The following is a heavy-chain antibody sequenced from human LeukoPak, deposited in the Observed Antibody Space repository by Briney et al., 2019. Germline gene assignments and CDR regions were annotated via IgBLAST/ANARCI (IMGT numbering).Heavy chain of an antibody. V-gene: IGHV3-30-3*01. J-gene: IGHJ4*02. CDR2: IPYDGNNK. Sequence: PGRSLRLSCAASRLTFSSYAKHWVRQPPGKGLEWVAVIPYDGNNKYYADSVRGRFTISRDNSKNTLYLQMNSLRPEDTAVYYCASSRFDWLPYFEYWGQGTLVTVSS. CDR3: ASSRFDWLPYFEY. CDR1: RLTFSSYA. D-gene: IGHD3-9*01.